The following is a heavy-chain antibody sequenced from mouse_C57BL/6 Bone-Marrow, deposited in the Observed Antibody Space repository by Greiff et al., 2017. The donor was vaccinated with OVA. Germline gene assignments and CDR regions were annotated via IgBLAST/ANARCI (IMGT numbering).Heavy chain of an antibody. V-gene: IGHV1-81*01. CDR2: IYPRSGNT. D-gene: IGHD2-5*01. CDR3: ARKSYSNSLFAY. Sequence: QVQLQQSGAELARPGASVKLSCKASGYTFTSYGISWVKQRTGQGLEWIGEIYPRSGNTYYNEKFKGKATLTADKSSSTAYMELRSLTSEDTAVYYCARKSYSNSLFAYWGQGTLVTVSA. CDR1: GYTFTSYG. J-gene: IGHJ3*01.